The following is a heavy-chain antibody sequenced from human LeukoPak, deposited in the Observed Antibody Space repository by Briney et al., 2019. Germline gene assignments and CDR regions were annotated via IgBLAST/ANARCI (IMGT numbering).Heavy chain of an antibody. J-gene: IGHJ4*02. CDR2: INPNSGGT. CDR1: GYTFTGYY. D-gene: IGHD2-15*01. CDR3: ATLLGGGYCSGGSCRYYFDY. V-gene: IGHV1-2*02. Sequence: ASVTVSCKASGYTFTGYYMHWVRQAPGQGLEWMGWINPNSGGTNYAQKFQGRVTMTRDTSISTAYMELSRLRSDDTAVYYCATLLGGGYCSGGSCRYYFDYWGQGTLATVSS.